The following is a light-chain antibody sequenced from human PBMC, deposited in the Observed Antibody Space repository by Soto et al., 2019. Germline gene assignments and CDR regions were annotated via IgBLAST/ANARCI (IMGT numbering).Light chain of an antibody. V-gene: IGKV3-11*01. CDR1: QTIRTS. J-gene: IGKJ5*01. CDR2: DAS. Sequence: VMTQSPDTLSLTPGERATLSCRASQTIRTSLAWYQQRPGQAPRLLIFDASRKTFGVPDRFTGSGSGTDFTLTISSLEPEDFAVYYCQQRSNWPPITFGQGTRLEIK. CDR3: QQRSNWPPIT.